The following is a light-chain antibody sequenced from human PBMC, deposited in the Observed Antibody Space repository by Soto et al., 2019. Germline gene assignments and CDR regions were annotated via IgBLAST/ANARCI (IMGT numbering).Light chain of an antibody. J-gene: IGKJ3*01. Sequence: EIVLTQSPATLSFSPGERATLSCRASQSVNSYFACYQQKPGQAPRLLIHDASYRATGIPARFSGSGSGTDFSLSISSLEPEDFAVYYCQLRSGFTFDPGTKVDIK. CDR1: QSVNSY. CDR3: QLRSGFT. V-gene: IGKV3-11*01. CDR2: DAS.